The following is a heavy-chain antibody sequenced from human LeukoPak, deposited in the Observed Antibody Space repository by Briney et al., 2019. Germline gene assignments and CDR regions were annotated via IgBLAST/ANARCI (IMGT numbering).Heavy chain of an antibody. J-gene: IGHJ4*02. Sequence: GGSLRLSCPAPDLPSGTNAMPWSGKPPGKGLEWVPVISYDGSNKYYADSVKGRFTISRDNSKNTLYLQMNSLRAEDTAVYYCANMDYYGSGSYYNPYWGQGTLVTVSS. CDR2: ISYDGSNK. V-gene: IGHV3-30*18. CDR1: DLPSGTNA. CDR3: ANMDYYGSGSYYNPY. D-gene: IGHD3-10*01.